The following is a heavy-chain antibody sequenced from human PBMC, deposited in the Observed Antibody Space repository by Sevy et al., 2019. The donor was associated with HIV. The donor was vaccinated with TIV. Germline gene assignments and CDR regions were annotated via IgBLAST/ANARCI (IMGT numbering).Heavy chain of an antibody. CDR1: GFTSSSYW. V-gene: IGHV3-7*01. CDR3: ARDFSNSGSYYPYYFDY. Sequence: GGSLRLSCAASGFTSSSYWMSWVRQAPGKGLEWVANIKQDGSEKYYVDSVKGRFTISRDNAKNSLYLQMNSLRAEDTAVYYCARDFSNSGSYYPYYFDYWGQGTLVTVSS. CDR2: IKQDGSEK. J-gene: IGHJ4*02. D-gene: IGHD1-26*01.